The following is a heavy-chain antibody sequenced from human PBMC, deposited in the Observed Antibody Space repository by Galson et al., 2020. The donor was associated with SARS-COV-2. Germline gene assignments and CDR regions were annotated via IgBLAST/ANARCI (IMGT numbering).Heavy chain of an antibody. CDR1: GFTFSSYS. V-gene: IGHV3-21*04. Sequence: GGSLRLSCAASGFTFSSYSMNWVRQAPGKGLEWVSSISSSSSYIYYADSVKGRFTISRDNAKNSLYLQMNSLRAEDTAVYYCANNPVAERGRYDYYGMDVWGQGTTVTVAS. CDR3: ANNPVAERGRYDYYGMDV. CDR2: ISSSSSYI. D-gene: IGHD2-15*01. J-gene: IGHJ6*02.